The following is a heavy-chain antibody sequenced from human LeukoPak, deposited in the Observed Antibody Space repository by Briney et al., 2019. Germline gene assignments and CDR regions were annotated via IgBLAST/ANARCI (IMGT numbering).Heavy chain of an antibody. CDR3: ARGMDYDFWSGYYFWFDP. J-gene: IGHJ5*02. CDR1: GYTFTSYD. Sequence: ASVKVSCKASGYTFTSYDINWVRQATGQGLEWMGWMNPNSGNTGYAQKFQGRVTMTRNTSISTAYMELSSLRSEDTAVYYCARGMDYDFWSGYYFWFDPWGQETLVTVSS. V-gene: IGHV1-8*01. D-gene: IGHD3-3*01. CDR2: MNPNSGNT.